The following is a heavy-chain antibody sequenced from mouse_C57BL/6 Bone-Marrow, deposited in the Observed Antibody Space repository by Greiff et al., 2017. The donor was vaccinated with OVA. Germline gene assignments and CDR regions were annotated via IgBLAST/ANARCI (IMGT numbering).Heavy chain of an antibody. Sequence: EVMLVESGGGLVKPGGSLKLSCAASGFTFSSYAMSWVRQTPEKRLEWVATISDGGSYTYSPDNVKGRFTISRDNAKNNLYLQMSHLKSEDTAMYYCAREPLYYDGSSYLDYWGQGTTLTVSS. V-gene: IGHV5-4*01. J-gene: IGHJ2*01. CDR1: GFTFSSYA. D-gene: IGHD1-1*01. CDR2: ISDGGSYT. CDR3: AREPLYYDGSSYLDY.